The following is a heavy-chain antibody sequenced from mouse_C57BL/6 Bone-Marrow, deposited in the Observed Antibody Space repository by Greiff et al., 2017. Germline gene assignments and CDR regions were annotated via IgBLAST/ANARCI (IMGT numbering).Heavy chain of an antibody. J-gene: IGHJ3*01. Sequence: QVQLQQSGPGLVQPSQCLSITCTVSGFSLTSYGVHWVRQSPGQGLEWLGVIWSGGSTAYNAAFISRLSISKDNSSCHVFFKMNSRQADDTAIYYCARKGGGNYPLAYWGQGTLVTVSA. CDR1: GFSLTSYG. CDR2: IWSGGST. D-gene: IGHD2-1*01. CDR3: ARKGGGNYPLAY. V-gene: IGHV2-2*01.